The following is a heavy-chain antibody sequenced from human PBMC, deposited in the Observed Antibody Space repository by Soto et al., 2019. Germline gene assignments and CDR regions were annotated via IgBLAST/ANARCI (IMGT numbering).Heavy chain of an antibody. CDR2: ITSVSNT. D-gene: IGHD2-2*01. CDR3: AKAISSTNYYYGMNV. V-gene: IGHV3-23*01. Sequence: EVQLLESGGGLVQPGGSLRLSCTVSGFTFSTYAMSWVRQAPGKGLEWVSVITSVSNTYYAGSVKGRFTISRDNSRSTLYLQMNSLRAEYTAGYYCAKAISSTNYYYGMNVWGQGTTVTVSS. CDR1: GFTFSTYA. J-gene: IGHJ6*02.